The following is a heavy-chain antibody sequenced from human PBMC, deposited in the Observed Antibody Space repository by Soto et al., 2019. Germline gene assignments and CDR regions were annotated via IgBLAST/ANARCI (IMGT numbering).Heavy chain of an antibody. CDR3: ATDSGVATNAYYYYYYLDV. CDR2: FDPEDGET. J-gene: IGHJ6*03. V-gene: IGHV1-24*01. D-gene: IGHD5-12*01. Sequence: ASVKVSCKVSGYTFPELSMHWVRQARGKGLVWMGGFDPEDGETIYAQKFQGRVTMTEDTSTDTAYMELSSLRSEDTAVYYCATDSGVATNAYYYYYYLDVWGKGTPVTVSS. CDR1: GYTFPELS.